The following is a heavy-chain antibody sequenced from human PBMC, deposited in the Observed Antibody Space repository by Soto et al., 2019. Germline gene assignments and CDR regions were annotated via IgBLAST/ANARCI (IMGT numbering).Heavy chain of an antibody. V-gene: IGHV3-30-3*01. CDR1: GFTFSTYA. CDR2: ISYDGSNK. J-gene: IGHJ6*02. D-gene: IGHD5-18*01. Sequence: PGGSLRLSCAASGFTFSTYAIHLVRQAPGKGLEWVAFISYDGSNKYYADSVKGRFTISRDNSKNTLYLQMNSLRAEVTAVYYCAREDTAMTYGLDVWGQGTTVTVS. CDR3: AREDTAMTYGLDV.